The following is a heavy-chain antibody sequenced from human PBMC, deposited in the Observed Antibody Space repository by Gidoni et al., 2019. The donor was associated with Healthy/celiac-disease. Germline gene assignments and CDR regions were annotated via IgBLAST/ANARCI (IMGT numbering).Heavy chain of an antibody. CDR3: ARQGGSSYGSPYWYFDL. J-gene: IGHJ2*01. D-gene: IGHD5-18*01. V-gene: IGHV5-51*01. Sequence: EVQLVQSGAEVKKPGESLKISCKGSGYRFTSYWIGWVRQMPGKGLEWMGIIYPADSDTRYSPSFQGQVTISADKSITTAYLQWSSLKASDTAMYYCARQGGSSYGSPYWYFDLWGRGTLVTVSS. CDR2: IYPADSDT. CDR1: GYRFTSYW.